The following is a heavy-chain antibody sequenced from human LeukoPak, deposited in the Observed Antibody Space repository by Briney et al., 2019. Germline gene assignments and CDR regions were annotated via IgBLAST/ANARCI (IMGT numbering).Heavy chain of an antibody. CDR3: ARDRRHGYPYYSDY. CDR1: NGSINSGGYY. Sequence: PSETLSLTRTVSNGSINSGGYYWTWIRQHPGKGLEWIGYIYYSGSTYYNPSLKSRVTISVDRSKNQFSLKLTSVTAADTAVYYCARDRRHGYPYYSDYWGQGTLVTVSS. CDR2: IYYSGST. J-gene: IGHJ4*02. D-gene: IGHD5-24*01. V-gene: IGHV4-31*03.